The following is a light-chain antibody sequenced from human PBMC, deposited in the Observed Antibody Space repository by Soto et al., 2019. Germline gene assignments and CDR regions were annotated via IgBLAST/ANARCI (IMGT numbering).Light chain of an antibody. CDR3: QQYYSYPPRT. V-gene: IGKV1-9*01. Sequence: IQLTKSPSSLSASVGDRVTITCRASQGISSYLAWYQQKPGKAPKLLIYAASTLQSGVPSRFSGSGSGTDFTLTISCLQSEDFATYYCQQYYSYPPRTFGQGTKVDIK. CDR1: QGISSY. J-gene: IGKJ1*01. CDR2: AAS.